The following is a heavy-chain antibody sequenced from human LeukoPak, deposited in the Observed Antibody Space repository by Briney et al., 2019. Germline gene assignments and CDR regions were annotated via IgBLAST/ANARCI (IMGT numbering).Heavy chain of an antibody. D-gene: IGHD1-26*01. CDR2: IYHSGST. CDR3: ARDLVGATGDFDY. V-gene: IGHV4-38-2*02. J-gene: IGHJ4*02. Sequence: SETLSLTCTVSGYSISSGYYWGWIRPPPGKGLGWIGSIYHSGSTYYNPSLKSRVTISVDTSKNQFSLKLSSVTAADTAVYYCARDLVGATGDFDYWGQGTLVTVSS. CDR1: GYSISSGYY.